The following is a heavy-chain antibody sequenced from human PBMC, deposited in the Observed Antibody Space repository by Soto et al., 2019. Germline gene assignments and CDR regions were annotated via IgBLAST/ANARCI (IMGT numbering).Heavy chain of an antibody. Sequence: GGSLRLSCAASGFTFSSYAMGWVRQGPGKGLEWVAVVSIGGSTHYADSVRGRFTISRDNSKNTLSLQMNSLTAEDTAVYFCARRRGAGGHFDYWGEGALVTVSS. V-gene: IGHV3-23*01. CDR3: ARRRGAGGHFDY. CDR2: VSIGGST. CDR1: GFTFSSYA. D-gene: IGHD2-15*01. J-gene: IGHJ4*02.